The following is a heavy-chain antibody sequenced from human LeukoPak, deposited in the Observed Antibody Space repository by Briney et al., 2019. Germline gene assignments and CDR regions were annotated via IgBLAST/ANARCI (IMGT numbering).Heavy chain of an antibody. CDR2: INHSGST. Sequence: SETLSLTCAVYGGSFSGYYWSWIRQPPGKGLEWIGEINHSGSTNYNPSLKSRVTISVDTSKNQFSLKLSSMTAADTAVYYCARSVWGWFDPWGQGTLVTVSS. D-gene: IGHD3-16*01. CDR3: ARSVWGWFDP. CDR1: GGSFSGYY. V-gene: IGHV4-34*01. J-gene: IGHJ5*02.